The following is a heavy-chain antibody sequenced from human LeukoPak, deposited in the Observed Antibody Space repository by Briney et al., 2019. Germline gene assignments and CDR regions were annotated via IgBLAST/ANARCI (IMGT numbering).Heavy chain of an antibody. V-gene: IGHV4-59*01. CDR2: ISYSGST. CDR3: ARDAYDRSFLDY. CDR1: GGSISSFY. J-gene: IGHJ4*02. D-gene: IGHD3-22*01. Sequence: SETLSLTCTVSGGSISSFYWSWIRQPPGKGLEWIAYISYSGSTNYNPSLKSRVTISVDTSKNQFSLQLSSVTAADTAVYYCARDAYDRSFLDYWGQGTLVTASS.